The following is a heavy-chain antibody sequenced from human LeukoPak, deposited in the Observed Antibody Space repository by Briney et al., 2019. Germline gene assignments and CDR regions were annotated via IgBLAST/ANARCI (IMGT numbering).Heavy chain of an antibody. V-gene: IGHV3-23*01. D-gene: IGHD6-19*01. CDR3: AKIDSSGWSTLDY. J-gene: IGHJ4*02. Sequence: PGGSLRLSCAASGFTFSSYAMSWVRQAPGKGLEWVSAISGSGGSTYYADSVKGRFTISRDNYKNTLYLQMNSLRAEDTAVYYCAKIDSSGWSTLDYWGQGTLVTVSS. CDR1: GFTFSSYA. CDR2: ISGSGGST.